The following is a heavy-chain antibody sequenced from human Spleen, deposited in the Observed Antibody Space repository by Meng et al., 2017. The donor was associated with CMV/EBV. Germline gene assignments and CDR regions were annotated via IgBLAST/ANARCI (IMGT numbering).Heavy chain of an antibody. D-gene: IGHD1-1*01. Sequence: SCGASGCIFSNHVMHWVRQAPGKGLEWMAAITSNAKTKYYGNSARGRFTISRDNAKNTVSLEMESLRPDDTAVYYCARELKLRVNFDNWGQGTLVTVSS. J-gene: IGHJ4*02. CDR3: ARELKLRVNFDN. CDR2: ITSNAKTK. V-gene: IGHV3-30*03. CDR1: GCIFSNHV.